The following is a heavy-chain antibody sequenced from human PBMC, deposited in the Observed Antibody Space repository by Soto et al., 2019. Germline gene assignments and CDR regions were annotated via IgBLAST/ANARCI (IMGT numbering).Heavy chain of an antibody. CDR2: IYYSGST. J-gene: IGHJ4*02. Sequence: QLQLQESGPGLVKPSETLSLTCTVSGGSISSSSYYWGWIRQPPGKGLEWIGIIYYSGSTYYNPSLKRRVTISVDTSKNQFALKLSSVTAADTAVYYCARHGPGGSYSDYWGQGTLVTVSS. D-gene: IGHD1-26*01. CDR1: GGSISSSSYY. CDR3: ARHGPGGSYSDY. V-gene: IGHV4-39*01.